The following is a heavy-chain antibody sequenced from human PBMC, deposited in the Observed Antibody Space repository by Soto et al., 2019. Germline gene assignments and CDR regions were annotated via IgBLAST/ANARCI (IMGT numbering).Heavy chain of an antibody. Sequence: QITLKESGPTLVKPTETLTLTCTVSGFPLSARGVGVGWIRQPPGKALEWLAIIYWNDDKRYSPSLKSRLTITKDTSKNQVILTMTNTDPVDTAKYYCAHSPWGAAPDYWGQRTLVTVSS. V-gene: IGHV2-5*01. D-gene: IGHD3-16*01. CDR1: GFPLSARGVG. CDR3: AHSPWGAAPDY. CDR2: IYWNDDK. J-gene: IGHJ4*02.